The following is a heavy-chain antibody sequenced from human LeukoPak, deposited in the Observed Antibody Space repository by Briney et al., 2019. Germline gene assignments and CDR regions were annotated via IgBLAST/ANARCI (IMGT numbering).Heavy chain of an antibody. CDR1: GGSFSGYY. J-gene: IGHJ4*02. CDR3: ARHLSMGATMRFDF. CDR2: INHSGST. Sequence: SETLSLTCAVYGGSFSGYYWSWIRQPPGKGLEWIGEINHSGSTNYNPSLKSRVTISVDTSKNQFSLKLSSVTAADTAVYYCARHLSMGATMRFDFWGQGILVTVSS. V-gene: IGHV4-34*01. D-gene: IGHD1-26*01.